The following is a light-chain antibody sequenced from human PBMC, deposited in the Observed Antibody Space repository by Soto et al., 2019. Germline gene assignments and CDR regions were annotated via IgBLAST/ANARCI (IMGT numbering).Light chain of an antibody. CDR2: GAS. J-gene: IGKJ4*01. Sequence: EIVLTQSPGTLSLSPGERATLSCRASQSVSSSYLAWYQQKPGQAPRLLIYGASSRATGIPDRFSGSGSGXXXXXXXXXXXXXXFAVXYXQQYGSSPHTFGGGTKVEIK. CDR1: QSVSSSY. V-gene: IGKV3-20*01. CDR3: QQYGSSPHT.